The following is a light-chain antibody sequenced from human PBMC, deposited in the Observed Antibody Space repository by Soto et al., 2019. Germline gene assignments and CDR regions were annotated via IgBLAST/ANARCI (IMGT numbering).Light chain of an antibody. J-gene: IGKJ2*01. Sequence: EIVLTQSPGTLSLSPGERATLSCRASQSLTSTYLAWYQQKPGQAPRLLIYDASTRATGIPDRFSGSGSGTDFTLTISRREPEDFAVYYCQHYESSPPSYTFGQGTKLEIK. CDR3: QHYESSPPSYT. CDR1: QSLTSTY. CDR2: DAS. V-gene: IGKV3-20*01.